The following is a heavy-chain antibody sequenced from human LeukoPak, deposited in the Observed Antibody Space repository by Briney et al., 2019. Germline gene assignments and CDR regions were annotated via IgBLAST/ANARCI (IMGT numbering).Heavy chain of an antibody. V-gene: IGHV3-9*01. J-gene: IGHJ4*02. CDR3: AKGKLPVVVYYFDY. Sequence: PGGSLRLSCAASGFTFDDYAMHWVRQAPGKGLEWVSGISWNSGSIGYADSVKGRFTISRDNAKNSLYLQMNSLRAEDTALYYCAKGKLPVVVYYFDYWGQGTLVTVSS. CDR2: ISWNSGSI. CDR1: GFTFDDYA. D-gene: IGHD3-22*01.